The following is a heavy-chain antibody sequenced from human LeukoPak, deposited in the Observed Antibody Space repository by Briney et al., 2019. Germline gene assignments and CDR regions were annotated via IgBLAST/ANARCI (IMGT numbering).Heavy chain of an antibody. D-gene: IGHD3-22*01. Sequence: SETLSLTCTVSGGSISSYYWSWIRQPPGKGLEWIGYIYYSGSTNYNPSLKSRVTISVDTSKNQLSLKLSSVTAADTAVYYCARAILRRYYDSSGYYYGPYYYYGMDVWGQGTTVTVSS. V-gene: IGHV4-59*01. CDR2: IYYSGST. CDR3: ARAILRRYYDSSGYYYGPYYYYGMDV. CDR1: GGSISSYY. J-gene: IGHJ6*02.